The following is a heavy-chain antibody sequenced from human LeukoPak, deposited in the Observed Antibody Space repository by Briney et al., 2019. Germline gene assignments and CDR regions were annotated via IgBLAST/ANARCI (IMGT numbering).Heavy chain of an antibody. Sequence: SQTLSLTCTVSGGSNSSGDYYWSWIRQPPGKGLEWIGYIYYSGSTYYNPSLKSRVTISVDTSKNQFSLKLSSVTAADTAVYYCARDKVWGSSGYLPWGQGTLVTVSS. CDR2: IYYSGST. V-gene: IGHV4-30-4*01. J-gene: IGHJ5*02. CDR1: GGSNSSGDYY. CDR3: ARDKVWGSSGYLP. D-gene: IGHD3-22*01.